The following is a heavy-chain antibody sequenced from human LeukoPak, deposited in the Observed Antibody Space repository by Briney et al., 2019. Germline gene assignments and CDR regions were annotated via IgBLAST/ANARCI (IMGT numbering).Heavy chain of an antibody. V-gene: IGHV4-59*08. Sequence: IYYSGSTNYTPSLKIRVTISMDTSKNQFSLNLSSVTAADTAVYYCARAEANWLSSSNWFDPWGQGTLVTVSS. CDR2: IYYSGST. D-gene: IGHD3-9*01. J-gene: IGHJ5*02. CDR3: ARAEANWLSSSNWFDP.